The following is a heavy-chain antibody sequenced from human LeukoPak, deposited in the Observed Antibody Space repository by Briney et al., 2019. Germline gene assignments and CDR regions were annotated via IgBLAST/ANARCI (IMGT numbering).Heavy chain of an antibody. V-gene: IGHV3-53*01. CDR3: AKRVATITWYFDY. Sequence: GGSLRLSCAASGFTVSSNYMSWVRQAPGKGLEWVSVIYSGGSTYYADSVKGRFTISRDNSKNTLYLQMNSLRAEDTAVYYCAKRVATITWYFDYWGQGTLVTVSS. D-gene: IGHD5-24*01. CDR1: GFTVSSNY. J-gene: IGHJ4*02. CDR2: IYSGGST.